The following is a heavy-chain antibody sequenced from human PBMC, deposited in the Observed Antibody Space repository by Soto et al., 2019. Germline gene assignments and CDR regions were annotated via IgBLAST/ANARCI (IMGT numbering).Heavy chain of an antibody. V-gene: IGHV3-72*01. CDR1: GITLIDHY. J-gene: IGHJ3*02. CDR2: IKKKGNSYTT. Sequence: GGSLRLSCAVSGITLIDHYMDWIRQTPGKRQEWVGRIKKKGNSYTTEHAASVKTRFTISRDDSKNSLYLQMNSLRTEVTAVYFCARRSPTENDAFDIWGQGTMGTVSS. CDR3: ARRSPTENDAFDI. D-gene: IGHD4-17*01.